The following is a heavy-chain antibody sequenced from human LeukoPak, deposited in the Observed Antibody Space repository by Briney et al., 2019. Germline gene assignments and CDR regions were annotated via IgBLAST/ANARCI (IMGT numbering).Heavy chain of an antibody. Sequence: SETLSLTCTVSGDSISSRNYYWGWIRQPPGKGLEWIGNIYYGGSTYYNPSLKSRVTISVDTSKNQFSLRLSSLTAADTAVYYCARGVDTAMDYYYYYGMDVWGQGTTVTVSS. V-gene: IGHV4-39*07. D-gene: IGHD5-18*01. CDR1: GDSISSRNYY. CDR2: IYYGGST. J-gene: IGHJ6*02. CDR3: ARGVDTAMDYYYYYGMDV.